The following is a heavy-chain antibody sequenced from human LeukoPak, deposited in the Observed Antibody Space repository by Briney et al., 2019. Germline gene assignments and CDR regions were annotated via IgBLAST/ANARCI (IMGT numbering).Heavy chain of an antibody. CDR1: GGSFSSSY. CDR3: ARGLVGLTPHAGVFQI. CDR2: IYSNGNT. D-gene: IGHD1-26*01. Sequence: SETLSLTRIVSGGSFSSSYGSWIRQPPGKELEWIAYIYSNGNTNSNPSLKSRVTIAVDTSQSQFSLKLSSVTAADTAVYYCARGLVGLTPHAGVFQIWGQGTKVTVSS. V-gene: IGHV4-59*01. J-gene: IGHJ3*02.